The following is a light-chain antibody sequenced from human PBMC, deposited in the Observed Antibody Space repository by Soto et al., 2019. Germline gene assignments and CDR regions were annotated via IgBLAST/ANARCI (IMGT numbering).Light chain of an antibody. Sequence: EIVLTQSPGTLSLSPGERATLSCRASQSISSNYLAWYQQKPGQAPRLLIYGASSRATGIPDRFSGSGSGTEFSLTISRLEPEDFATYYCQQLNSYPITFGPGTKVDIK. CDR3: QQLNSYPIT. V-gene: IGKV3-20*01. CDR1: QSISSNY. J-gene: IGKJ3*01. CDR2: GAS.